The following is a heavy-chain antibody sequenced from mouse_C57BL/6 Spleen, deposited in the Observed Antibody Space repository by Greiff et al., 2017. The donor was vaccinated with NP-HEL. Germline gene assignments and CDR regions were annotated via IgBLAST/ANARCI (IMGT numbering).Heavy chain of an antibody. CDR1: GFNIKDDY. D-gene: IGHD1-1*01. CDR3: TVVATYYAMDY. Sequence: EVQRVESGAELVRPGASVKLSCTASGFNIKDDYMHWVKQRPEQGLEWIGWIDPENGDTESASKFQGKATITADTSSNTAYLQLSSLTSEDTAVYYCTVVATYYAMDYWGQGTSVTVSS. CDR2: IDPENGDT. J-gene: IGHJ4*01. V-gene: IGHV14-4*01.